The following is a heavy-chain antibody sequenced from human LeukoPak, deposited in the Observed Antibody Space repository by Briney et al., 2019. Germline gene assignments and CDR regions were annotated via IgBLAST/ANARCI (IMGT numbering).Heavy chain of an antibody. CDR3: ARQDRGYDILTGYYGGGVDY. Sequence: SETLSLTCTVSGGSISSSRYYWGWIRQPPGKGLEWIGSIYYSGSTYYNPSLKSRVTISVDTSKNQLSLKLSSLTAADTAVYYCARQDRGYDILTGYYGGGVDYWGQGTLVTVSS. CDR1: GGSISSSRYY. D-gene: IGHD3-9*01. CDR2: IYYSGST. J-gene: IGHJ4*02. V-gene: IGHV4-39*01.